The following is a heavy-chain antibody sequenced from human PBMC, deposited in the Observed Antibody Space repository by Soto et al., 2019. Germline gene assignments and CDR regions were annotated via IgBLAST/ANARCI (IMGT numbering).Heavy chain of an antibody. J-gene: IGHJ4*02. CDR2: ISNDVRNI. CDR1: GLTFSTYG. D-gene: IGHD2-2*01. V-gene: IGHV3-30*18. Sequence: VQLVESGGGVVQPGRSLRLSCAASGLTFSTYGFHWVRKAPGKGLEWVAVISNDVRNIHYAESVKGRFTISRDNSKNTLYLQMNSLRPNDTAVYYCVKDSLGGMTPVFMPGPDWGQGTLVTVSS. CDR3: VKDSLGGMTPVFMPGPD.